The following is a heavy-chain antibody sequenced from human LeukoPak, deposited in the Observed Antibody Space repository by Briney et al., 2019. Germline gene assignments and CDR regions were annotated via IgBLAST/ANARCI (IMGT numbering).Heavy chain of an antibody. CDR3: ARRGSSWYGGIDY. D-gene: IGHD6-13*01. J-gene: IGHJ4*02. Sequence: SETLSLTCAVYGGSFSGYYWSWIRQPPGKGLEWLGEINHSGSTNYNPSLKSRVTISVDTSKNQFSLKLSSVTAADTAVYYCARRGSSWYGGIDYWGQGTLVTVSS. CDR2: INHSGST. V-gene: IGHV4-34*01. CDR1: GGSFSGYY.